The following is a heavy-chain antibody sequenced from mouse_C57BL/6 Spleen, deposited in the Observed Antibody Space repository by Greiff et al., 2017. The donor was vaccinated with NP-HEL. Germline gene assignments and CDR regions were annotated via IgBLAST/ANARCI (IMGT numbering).Heavy chain of an antibody. CDR1: GFTFSDYG. D-gene: IGHD1-1*01. CDR3: ARSYYGSSPAWFAY. Sequence: EVKVEESGGGLVKPGGSLKLSCAASGFTFSDYGMHWVRQAPEKGLEWVAYISSGSSTIYYADTVKGRFTISRDNAKNTLFLQMTSLRSEDTAMYYCARSYYGSSPAWFAYWGHRTLVTVSA. CDR2: ISSGSSTI. J-gene: IGHJ3*01. V-gene: IGHV5-17*01.